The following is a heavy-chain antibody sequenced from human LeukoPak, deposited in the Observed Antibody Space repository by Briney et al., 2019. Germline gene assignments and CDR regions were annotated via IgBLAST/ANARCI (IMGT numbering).Heavy chain of an antibody. CDR3: AKAPVTTCSGAYCYPFDY. J-gene: IGHJ4*02. V-gene: IGHV3-23*01. Sequence: GGSLRLSCAASGFTFRSYGMTWVRQAPGKGLEWVSAISGSGNTYHADSVKGRFTISRDSYKNTLYLQMNSLRAEDAAVYYCAKAPVTTCSGAYCYPFDYWGQGTLVTVSS. CDR1: GFTFRSYG. D-gene: IGHD2-15*01. CDR2: ISGSGNT.